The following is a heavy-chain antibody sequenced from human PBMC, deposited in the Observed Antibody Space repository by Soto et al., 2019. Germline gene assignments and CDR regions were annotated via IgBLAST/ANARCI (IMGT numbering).Heavy chain of an antibody. V-gene: IGHV3-64D*08. CDR3: VTPYYFDY. CDR1: GVTFSRYP. CDR2: ISSDAYST. J-gene: IGHJ4*02. Sequence: WGSMGPSCSASGVTFSRYPMHWVRQAPGKGLEYVSVISSDAYSTYYADSVKGRFNISRDNSKNTLYLQMSSLRADDTAVYYCVTPYYFDYWGLGTLVT.